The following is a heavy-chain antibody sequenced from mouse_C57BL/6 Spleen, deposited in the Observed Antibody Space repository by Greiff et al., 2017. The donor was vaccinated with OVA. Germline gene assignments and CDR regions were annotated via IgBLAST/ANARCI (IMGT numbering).Heavy chain of an antibody. CDR3: YGNYFDY. V-gene: IGHV1-26*01. J-gene: IGHJ2*01. CDR1: GYTFTDYY. Sequence: VQLQQSGPELVKPGASVKISCKASGYTFTDYYMNWVKQSHGKSLEWIGDINPNNGGTSYNQKFKGKATLTVDKSSSTAYMELRSLTSEDSAVYYCYGNYFDYWGKGTTLTVSS. D-gene: IGHD2-1*01. CDR2: INPNNGGT.